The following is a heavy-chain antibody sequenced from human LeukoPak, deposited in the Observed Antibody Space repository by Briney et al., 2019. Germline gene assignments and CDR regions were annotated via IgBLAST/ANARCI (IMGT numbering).Heavy chain of an antibody. CDR1: GFTFRNYG. V-gene: IGHV3-30*18. J-gene: IGHJ4*02. Sequence: GGSLRLSCAASGFTFRNYGIHWVRRAPGKGLEWVAVISYDGSIENYQDSVKGRFTISRDNSKNTVYLQMNSLRVEDTAVCYCAKEKSSGYADSWGQGTLVTVSS. CDR3: AKEKSSGYADS. D-gene: IGHD3-22*01. CDR2: ISYDGSIE.